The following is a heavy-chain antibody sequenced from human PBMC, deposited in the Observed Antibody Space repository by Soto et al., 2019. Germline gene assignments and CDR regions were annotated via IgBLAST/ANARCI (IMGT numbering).Heavy chain of an antibody. Sequence: PGGSLRLSCAASGFTFSSYCMHWVRQAPGKGLEWVAVIWYDGSNKYYAESVKGRFTISRDNSKNTLYLQMNSLRAEDTAVYYCARDLNYYYMDVWGKGTTVTVSS. J-gene: IGHJ6*03. CDR3: ARDLNYYYMDV. V-gene: IGHV3-33*01. CDR1: GFTFSSYC. D-gene: IGHD3-9*01. CDR2: IWYDGSNK.